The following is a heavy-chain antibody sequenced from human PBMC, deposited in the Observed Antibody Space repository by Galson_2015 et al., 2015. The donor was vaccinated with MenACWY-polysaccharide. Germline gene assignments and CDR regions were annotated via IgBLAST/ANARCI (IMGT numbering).Heavy chain of an antibody. Sequence: SLRLSCAGSAFTFSSYWMHWVRHGPGKGLVWVSRISTDGSFTGNADSVKGRFTISRDNAKNTLYLQMNSLRVEDTAVYFCAHFGPDWELSQWGQGTLVTVST. V-gene: IGHV3-74*01. CDR2: ISTDGSFT. J-gene: IGHJ4*02. CDR3: AHFGPDWELSQ. D-gene: IGHD1-7*01. CDR1: AFTFSSYW.